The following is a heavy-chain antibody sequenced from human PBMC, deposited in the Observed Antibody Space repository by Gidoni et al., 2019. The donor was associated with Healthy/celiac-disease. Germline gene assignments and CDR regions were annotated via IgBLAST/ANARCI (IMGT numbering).Heavy chain of an antibody. CDR3: ARDIVVVPAAIHDYYYGMDV. D-gene: IGHD2-2*02. V-gene: IGHV1-8*01. CDR2: MNPNSGNT. J-gene: IGHJ6*02. CDR1: SYD. Sequence: SYDINWVRQATGQGLEWMGWMNPNSGNTGYAQKLQGRVTMTRNTSISTAYMELSSLRSEDTAVYYCARDIVVVPAAIHDYYYGMDVWGQGTTVTVSS.